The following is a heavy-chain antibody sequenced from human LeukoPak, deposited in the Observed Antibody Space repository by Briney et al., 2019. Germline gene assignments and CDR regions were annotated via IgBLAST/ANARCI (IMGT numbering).Heavy chain of an antibody. V-gene: IGHV3-21*01. CDR1: GFTFSSYS. J-gene: IGHJ3*02. CDR3: ARGEGYCSSTSCYTTDDAFDI. D-gene: IGHD2-2*02. Sequence: SGGSLRLSCAASGFTFSSYSMNWVRQAPGKGLEWVSSISSSSSYIYYADSVKGRFTISRDNAKNSLYLQMNSLRAEDTAVYHCARGEGYCSSTSCYTTDDAFDIWGQGTMVTVSS. CDR2: ISSSSSYI.